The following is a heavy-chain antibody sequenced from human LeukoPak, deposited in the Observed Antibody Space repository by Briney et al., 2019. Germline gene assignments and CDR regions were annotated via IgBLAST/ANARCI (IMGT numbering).Heavy chain of an antibody. CDR1: GGSISSSSYY. V-gene: IGHV4-39*01. D-gene: IGHD6-19*01. J-gene: IGHJ4*02. CDR3: ARVGSGWSFDY. Sequence: PSETLSLTCTVSGGSISSSSYYWGWIRQPPGKGLEWIGNIYYSGSTYYNPSLKSRVTISVDTSKNQFSLMLSSVTAADTAVYYCARVGSGWSFDYWGQGTLVTVSS. CDR2: IYYSGST.